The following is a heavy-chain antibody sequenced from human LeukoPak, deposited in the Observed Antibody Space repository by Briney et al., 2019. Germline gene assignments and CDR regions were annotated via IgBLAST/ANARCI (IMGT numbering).Heavy chain of an antibody. D-gene: IGHD2-15*01. V-gene: IGHV3-48*02. CDR2: ITSSSNSI. CDR1: GFSFTTYN. J-gene: IGHJ5*02. Sequence: GGSLRLSCAASGFSFTTYNMNWVRQAPGKGLEWVSSITSSSNSIYYADSVKGRFAISRDNAKSSLYLQMNSLRDEDTAVYYCARGECRSCPRNHWFDPWGQGTLVTVSS. CDR3: ARGECRSCPRNHWFDP.